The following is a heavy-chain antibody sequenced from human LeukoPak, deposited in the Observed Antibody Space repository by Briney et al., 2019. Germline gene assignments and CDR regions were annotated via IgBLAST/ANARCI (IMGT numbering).Heavy chain of an antibody. Sequence: GGSLRLSCAASGFTFSGSAMHWVRQASGKGLEWVGRIRSKANSYATAYAASVKGRFTISRDDSKNTAYLQMNSLRAEDTAVYYCAKDLVGGYYYDSSGYSDGIDYWGQGTLVTVSS. CDR3: AKDLVGGYYYDSSGYSDGIDY. J-gene: IGHJ4*02. D-gene: IGHD3-22*01. V-gene: IGHV3-73*01. CDR1: GFTFSGSA. CDR2: IRSKANSYAT.